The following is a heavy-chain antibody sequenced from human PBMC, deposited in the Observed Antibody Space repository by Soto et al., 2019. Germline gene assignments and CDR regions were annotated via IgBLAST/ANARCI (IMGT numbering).Heavy chain of an antibody. CDR2: IIPIFGTA. J-gene: IGHJ4*02. D-gene: IGHD6-13*01. Sequence: SVNVSCKASGVTFSSYSISWVRQAPGQGLEWMGGIIPIFGTANYAQKFQGRVTITADESTSTAYMELSRLRSEETDVYYCARSGIAEDGTCHYWGQGILVTVSS. CDR1: GVTFSSYS. CDR3: ARSGIAEDGTCHY. V-gene: IGHV1-69*13.